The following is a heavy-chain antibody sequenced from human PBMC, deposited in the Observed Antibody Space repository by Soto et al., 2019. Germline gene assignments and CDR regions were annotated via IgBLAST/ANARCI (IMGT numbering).Heavy chain of an antibody. CDR3: ARGGAVQAAAGMRANDY. J-gene: IGHJ4*02. V-gene: IGHV4-34*01. CDR2: INHSGST. Sequence: PSETLSLTCAVYGGYFSGYYWSWIRQPPGKGLEWIGEINHSGSTNYNPSLKSRVTISVDTSKNQFSLKLSSVTAADTAVYYCARGGAVQAAAGMRANDYWGQGTLVTVSS. D-gene: IGHD6-13*01. CDR1: GGYFSGYY.